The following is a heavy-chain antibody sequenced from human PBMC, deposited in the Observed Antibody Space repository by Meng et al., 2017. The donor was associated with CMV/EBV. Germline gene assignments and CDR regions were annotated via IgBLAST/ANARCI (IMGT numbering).Heavy chain of an antibody. CDR2: ISSSGSTI. Sequence: GESLKISCAASGFTFSDYYMSWIRQAPGKGLEWVSYISSSGSTIYYADSVKGRFTISRDNAKNSLYLQMDSLRGEDTGAYYCGRDLHIAAADYWGQGTTVTVSS. CDR3: GRDLHIAAADY. D-gene: IGHD6-13*01. CDR1: GFTFSDYY. J-gene: IGHJ6*02. V-gene: IGHV3-11*04.